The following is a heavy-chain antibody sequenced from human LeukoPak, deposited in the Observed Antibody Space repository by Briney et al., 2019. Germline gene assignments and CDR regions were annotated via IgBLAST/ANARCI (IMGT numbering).Heavy chain of an antibody. CDR3: ARERAAAGIYYYYGMDV. V-gene: IGHV1-46*01. J-gene: IGHJ6*04. D-gene: IGHD6-13*01. Sequence: ASVKVSCKASGYTFTSYYMHWVRQAPGQGLEGMGIINPSGGSTSYAQKFQGRVTMTRDTSTSTVYMELSSLRSEDTAVYYCARERAAAGIYYYYGMDVWGKGTTVTVSS. CDR1: GYTFTSYY. CDR2: INPSGGST.